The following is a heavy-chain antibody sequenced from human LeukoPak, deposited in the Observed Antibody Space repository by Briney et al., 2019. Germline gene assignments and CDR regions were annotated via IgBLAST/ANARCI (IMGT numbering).Heavy chain of an antibody. J-gene: IGHJ4*02. CDR3: AKDESNWNAGDFDY. V-gene: IGHV3-23*01. CDR2: SSGSGGST. D-gene: IGHD1-20*01. CDR1: GFTFSSYA. Sequence: WESLRLSCAASGFTFSSYAMSWVCKGPGQGMDLVSASSGSGGSTYYADSVKGRFTISRDNSKNTLYLQMNNLRAEDTAVYYCAKDESNWNAGDFDYWGQGTLVTVSS.